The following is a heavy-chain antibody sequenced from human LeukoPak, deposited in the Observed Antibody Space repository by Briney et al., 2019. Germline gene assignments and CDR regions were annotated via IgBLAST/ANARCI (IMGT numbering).Heavy chain of an antibody. CDR2: IYHSGST. CDR1: GYSISSGYY. CDR3: ARSGGSSWYFDY. Sequence: PSETLSLTCTVSGYSISSGYYWGWIRQPPGEGLEWIGSIYHSGSTYYNPSLKSRVTISVDTSKNQFSLKLSSVTAADTAVYYCARSGGSSWYFDYWGQGTLVTVSS. V-gene: IGHV4-38-2*02. J-gene: IGHJ4*02. D-gene: IGHD6-13*01.